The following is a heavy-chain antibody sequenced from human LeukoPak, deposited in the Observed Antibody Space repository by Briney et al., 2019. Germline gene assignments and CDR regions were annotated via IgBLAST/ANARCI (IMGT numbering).Heavy chain of an antibody. J-gene: IGHJ4*02. V-gene: IGHV4-39*07. CDR1: GGSISSSSYY. CDR2: IYYSGST. D-gene: IGHD5-12*01. Sequence: SETLSLTCTVSGGSISSSSYYWGWIRQPPGKGLEWIGSIYYSGSTYYNPSLKSRVTISVDTSKNQFSLKLSSVTAADTAVYYCARDGRDRGSLFDYWGQGTLVTVSS. CDR3: ARDGRDRGSLFDY.